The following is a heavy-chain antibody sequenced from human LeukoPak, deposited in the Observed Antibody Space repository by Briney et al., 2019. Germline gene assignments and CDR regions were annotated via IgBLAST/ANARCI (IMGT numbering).Heavy chain of an antibody. Sequence: PGGSLRLSCAASGFTFSSYEMNWVRLAPGKGLEWVSTVSGSGAIAYYTDSDKGRFTISRDNSKNTLYLQMSSLTAKDTAVYYCAKDRSIGTYYTFDSWGQGTLVTVSS. V-gene: IGHV3-23*01. J-gene: IGHJ4*02. CDR2: VSGSGAIA. CDR1: GFTFSSYE. CDR3: AKDRSIGTYYTFDS. D-gene: IGHD1-26*01.